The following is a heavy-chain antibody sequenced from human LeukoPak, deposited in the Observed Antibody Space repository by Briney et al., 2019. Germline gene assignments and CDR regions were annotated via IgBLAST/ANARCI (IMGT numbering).Heavy chain of an antibody. CDR3: AKSGVRGVILPLYFDY. V-gene: IGHV3-23*01. CDR1: GFTFSSYA. J-gene: IGHJ4*02. Sequence: PGGSLRLSCAASGFTFSSYAMSWVRQAPGKGLEWVSAISGSGGSTYYADSVKGRFTISRDNSKTTLYLQMNSLRAEDTAVYYCAKSGVRGVILPLYFDYWGQGTLVTVSS. CDR2: ISGSGGST. D-gene: IGHD3-10*01.